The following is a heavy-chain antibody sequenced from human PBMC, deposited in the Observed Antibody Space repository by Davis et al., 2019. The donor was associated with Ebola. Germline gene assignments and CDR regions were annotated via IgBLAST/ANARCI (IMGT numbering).Heavy chain of an antibody. Sequence: SVKVSCKASGYTFTNYYMHWVRQAPGQGLEWMGMIIPILGIANYAQKFQGRVTITADKSTSTAYMELSSLRSEDTAVYYCARGLGNFLADDYWGQGTLVTVSS. CDR2: IIPILGIA. D-gene: IGHD2/OR15-2a*01. V-gene: IGHV1-69*04. J-gene: IGHJ4*02. CDR3: ARGLGNFLADDY. CDR1: GYTFTNYY.